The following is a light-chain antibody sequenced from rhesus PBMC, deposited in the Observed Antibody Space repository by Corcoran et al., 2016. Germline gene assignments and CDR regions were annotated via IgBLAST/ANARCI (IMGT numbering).Light chain of an antibody. CDR1: QNIYSN. Sequence: DIQMTQSPSALSASVGDRVTISCRASQNIYSNLAWYQQKPGKAPKLLIYAASSLQTGIPSRVSGSGSGTEFTLTISSLQPEDSAAYYCQHYYDNPYSFGQGTKVEIK. J-gene: IGKJ2*01. V-gene: IGKV1S12*01. CDR3: QHYYDNPYS. CDR2: AAS.